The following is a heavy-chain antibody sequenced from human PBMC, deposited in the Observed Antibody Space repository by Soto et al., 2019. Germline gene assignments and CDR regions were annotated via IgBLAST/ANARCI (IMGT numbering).Heavy chain of an antibody. Sequence: SETLSLTCAVSGGSISSSNWWSWVRQPPGKGLEWIGEIYHSGSTNYNPSLKSRVTISVDKSKNQFSLKLSSVTAADTAVYYCARDLVSRYCSSTSCSPWGWFEPWGQGTLVTVS. V-gene: IGHV4-4*02. J-gene: IGHJ5*02. CDR3: ARDLVSRYCSSTSCSPWGWFEP. CDR1: GGSISSSNW. CDR2: IYHSGST. D-gene: IGHD2-2*01.